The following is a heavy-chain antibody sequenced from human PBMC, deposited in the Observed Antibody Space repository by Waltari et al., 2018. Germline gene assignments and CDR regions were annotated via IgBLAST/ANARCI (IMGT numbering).Heavy chain of an antibody. Sequence: QVQLVQSGAEVKKPGSSVKVSCKASGGTFSSYAISWVRQAPGQGLEWMGGISPIFGTANYAQKFQGRVTITTDEATSTAYMELSSLRSEDTAVYYCARDESGWLSSAQYFQHWGQGTLVTVSS. CDR1: GGTFSSYA. D-gene: IGHD3-16*02. V-gene: IGHV1-69*05. J-gene: IGHJ1*01. CDR2: ISPIFGTA. CDR3: ARDESGWLSSAQYFQH.